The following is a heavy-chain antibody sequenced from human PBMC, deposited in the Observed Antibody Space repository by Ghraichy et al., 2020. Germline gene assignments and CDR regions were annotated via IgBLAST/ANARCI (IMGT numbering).Heavy chain of an antibody. V-gene: IGHV4-59*01. CDR3: ARASDDGDYFDY. CDR1: GGSISSYY. D-gene: IGHD4-17*01. CDR2: IYYSGST. Sequence: SETLSLTCTVSGGSISSYYWSWIRQPPGKGLEWIGYIYYSGSTNYNPSLKSRVTISVDTSKNQFSLKLGSVTAADTAVYYCARASDDGDYFDYWGQGTLVTVSS. J-gene: IGHJ4*02.